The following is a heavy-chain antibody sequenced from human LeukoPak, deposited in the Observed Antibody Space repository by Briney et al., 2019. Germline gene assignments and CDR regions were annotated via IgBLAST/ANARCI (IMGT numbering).Heavy chain of an antibody. V-gene: IGHV1-24*01. J-gene: IGHJ4*02. CDR2: FDPEDGET. CDR1: GYTLTELS. D-gene: IGHD4-17*01. Sequence: ASVKVSCKVSGYTLTELSMHWVRHAPGKGLEWMGGFDPEDGETIYAQKFQGRVTMTEDTSTDTAYMELSSLRSEDTAVYYCATGGPHDYGDPWEFDYWGQGTLVTVSS. CDR3: ATGGPHDYGDPWEFDY.